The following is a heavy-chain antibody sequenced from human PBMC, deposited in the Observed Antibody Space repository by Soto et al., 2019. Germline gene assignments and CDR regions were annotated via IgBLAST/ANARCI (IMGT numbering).Heavy chain of an antibody. D-gene: IGHD2-15*01. J-gene: IGHJ6*02. V-gene: IGHV3-30*03. CDR2: TSHDGTSK. CDR1: RFTFSSFA. Sequence: QVQLVESGGGVVQPGRSLRLSCAASRFTFSSFAMHWVRQAPGKGLEWVAVTSHDGTSKYYTDAVKGRFTISRDNSNNTRYLQMKSLTAEDTAVYYCARGPSTGILNYYYGMDVWGQGTTVTVSS. CDR3: ARGPSTGILNYYYGMDV.